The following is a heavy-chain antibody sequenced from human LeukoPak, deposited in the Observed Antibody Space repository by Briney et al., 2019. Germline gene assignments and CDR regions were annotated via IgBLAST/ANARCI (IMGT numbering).Heavy chain of an antibody. CDR1: GGSISSSSYY. D-gene: IGHD1-26*01. CDR2: MYYSGST. V-gene: IGHV4-39*01. J-gene: IGHJ3*02. CDR3: ATPYSGGYHGLDI. Sequence: SETLSLTCTVSGGSISSSSYYWGWIRQPPGKGLEWIGSMYYSGSTYYNPSLKSRVTISVDTSKNQFSLKLNSVTAADTAVYYCATPYSGGYHGLDIWGQGTMVTVSS.